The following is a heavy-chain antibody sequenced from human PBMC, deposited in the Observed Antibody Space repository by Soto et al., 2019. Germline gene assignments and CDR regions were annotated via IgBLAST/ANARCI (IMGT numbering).Heavy chain of an antibody. CDR3: EQRKLIYSSGPIGDY. V-gene: IGHV2-5*02. CDR1: GFSLSASVVG. CDR2: IYWDDDK. J-gene: IGHJ4*02. D-gene: IGHD6-19*01. Sequence: SGPTRVNPTQTLTLTCTFSGFSLSASVVGGGWIRQPPGKALEWLALIYWDDDKRYSPSLKSRLTITKDASKNQVVLTMTNMDPVDKATYYCEQRKLIYSSGPIGDYWGQGTLVTVSS.